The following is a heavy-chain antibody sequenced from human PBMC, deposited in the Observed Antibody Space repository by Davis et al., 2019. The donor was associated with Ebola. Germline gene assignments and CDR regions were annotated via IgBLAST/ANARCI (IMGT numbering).Heavy chain of an antibody. CDR1: GGSISSSNW. D-gene: IGHD5-18*01. V-gene: IGHV4-4*02. CDR2: IYHSGST. CDR3: ARHGYSYGGTSDY. Sequence: SETLSLTCAVSGGSISSSNWWSWVRQPPGKGLEWIGEIYHSGSTNYNPSLKSRVTISVDTSKNQFSLKLSSVTAADTAVYYCARHGYSYGGTSDYWGQGTLVTVSS. J-gene: IGHJ4*02.